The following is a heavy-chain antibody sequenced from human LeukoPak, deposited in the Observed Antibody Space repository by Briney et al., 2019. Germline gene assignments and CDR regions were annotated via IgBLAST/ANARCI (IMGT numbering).Heavy chain of an antibody. V-gene: IGHV4-59*01. D-gene: IGHD3-3*01. J-gene: IGHJ3*02. CDR2: VYYSGST. CDR3: ARKVGGGYYFYAFDI. CDR1: GGSISSYY. Sequence: SETLSLTCTVSGGSISSYYWSWIRQPPGKGLEWIGYVYYSGSTNYNPSLKSRVTISVDTSKNQFSLKLSSVTAADTAVYYCARKVGGGYYFYAFDIWGQGTMVTVSS.